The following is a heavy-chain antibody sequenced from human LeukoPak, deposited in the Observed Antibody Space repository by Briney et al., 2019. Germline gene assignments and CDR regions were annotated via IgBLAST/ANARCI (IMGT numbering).Heavy chain of an antibody. J-gene: IGHJ4*02. CDR1: GFTFSSYA. D-gene: IGHD4-23*01. V-gene: IGHV3-21*01. CDR3: ARLENPDIYRDGGHQADY. CDR2: ISSSSSFM. Sequence: MPGGSLRLSCAASGFTFSSYAMNWVRQAPGKGLEWVSSISSSSSFMHYADSVKGRFTISRDNAKNSLYLQINSLRAEDTALYYCARLENPDIYRDGGHQADYWGQGTLVTVSS.